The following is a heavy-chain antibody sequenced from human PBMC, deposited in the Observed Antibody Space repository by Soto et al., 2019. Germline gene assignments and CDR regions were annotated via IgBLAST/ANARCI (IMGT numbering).Heavy chain of an antibody. V-gene: IGHV4-30-2*01. J-gene: IGHJ4*02. CDR2: IYHSGST. CDR1: GGSISSGGYS. CDR3: ASSGYSYGHIDY. D-gene: IGHD5-18*01. Sequence: PSETLSLTCAVSGGSISSGGYSWSWIRQPPGKGLEWIGYIYHSGSTYYNPSLKSRVTISVDRSKNQFSLKLSSVTAADTAVYYCASSGYSYGHIDYWGQGTLVTVSS.